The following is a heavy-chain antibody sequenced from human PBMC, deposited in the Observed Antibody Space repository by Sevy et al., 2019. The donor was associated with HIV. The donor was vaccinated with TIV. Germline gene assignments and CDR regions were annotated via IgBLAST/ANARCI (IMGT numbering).Heavy chain of an antibody. CDR2: IKSKTDGGTT. Sequence: GGSLRLSCAASGLTFRNAWMTWVRQAPGKGLEWVGRIKSKTDGGTTDYAAPVKGRFTISRDDSKNTLYLQMNSLKTDDTAVYYCTTEYLRGLGGNFWGQGTLVTVSS. V-gene: IGHV3-15*01. CDR3: TTEYLRGLGGNF. CDR1: GLTFRNAW. D-gene: IGHD2-21*02. J-gene: IGHJ4*02.